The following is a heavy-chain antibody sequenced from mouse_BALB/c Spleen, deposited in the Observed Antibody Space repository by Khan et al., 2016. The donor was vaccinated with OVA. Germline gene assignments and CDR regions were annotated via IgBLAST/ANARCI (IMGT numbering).Heavy chain of an antibody. J-gene: IGHJ4*01. CDR2: ISPGSGNT. V-gene: IGHV1S41*01. D-gene: IGHD1-1*01. CDR3: ARSNYYGSGLYAMDY. CDR1: GYTFTSYW. Sequence: DLVKPGASVNLSCKASGYTFTSYWINWIKQRPGQGLEWIGHISPGSGNTYYNKIFTVKATLTVDTSSTKAYIQLNSLSSEDSAVYFCARSNYYGSGLYAMDYWGQGTSVTVSS.